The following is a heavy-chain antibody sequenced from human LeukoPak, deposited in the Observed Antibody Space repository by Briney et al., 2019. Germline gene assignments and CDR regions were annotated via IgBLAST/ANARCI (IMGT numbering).Heavy chain of an antibody. CDR1: GYTFTGYY. Sequence: ASVKVSCKASGYTFTGYYMHWVRQAPGQGLEWMGWINPNSGGTNYAQKFQGRVTMTRDTSISTAYMELSRLRSDDTAVYYCARSRPGYSSSWPLDYWGQGTLVTVSS. CDR3: ARSRPGYSSSWPLDY. D-gene: IGHD6-13*01. V-gene: IGHV1-2*02. J-gene: IGHJ4*02. CDR2: INPNSGGT.